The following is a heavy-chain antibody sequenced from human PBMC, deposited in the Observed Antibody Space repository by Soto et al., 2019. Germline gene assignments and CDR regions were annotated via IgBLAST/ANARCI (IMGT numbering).Heavy chain of an antibody. CDR1: GFTFSRYA. CDR3: AKDGGFCTNAFCYTGWFDP. D-gene: IGHD2-8*01. Sequence: EVQLLESGGGLVQPGGSLRLSCAASGFTFSRYAMSWVRQAPGKGLEWVSDIRGSGGSTYYADSVKGRFTISRDNSKNTLYLQMNSLRAEDTAIYYCAKDGGFCTNAFCYTGWFDPWGQGTRVIVSS. V-gene: IGHV3-23*01. CDR2: IRGSGGST. J-gene: IGHJ5*02.